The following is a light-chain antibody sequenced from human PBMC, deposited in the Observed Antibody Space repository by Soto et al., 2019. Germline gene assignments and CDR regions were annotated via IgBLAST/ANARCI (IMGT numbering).Light chain of an antibody. CDR2: SNN. Sequence: QSVLTQPPSASGTPGQRVTISCSGSSSNIGSNYVYWYQQLPGTAPKLLIYSNNQRPSGVSDRFSGSKSGTSASLAISGLRSEDEADYYCAAWDDSLSGPVFGTGTKLTVL. CDR1: SSNIGSNY. CDR3: AAWDDSLSGPV. V-gene: IGLV1-47*02. J-gene: IGLJ1*01.